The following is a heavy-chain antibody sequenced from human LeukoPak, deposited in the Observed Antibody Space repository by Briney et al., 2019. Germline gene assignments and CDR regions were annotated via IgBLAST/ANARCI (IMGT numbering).Heavy chain of an antibody. J-gene: IGHJ2*01. D-gene: IGHD2-15*01. CDR3: ARDPGSPRGYFDL. CDR2: IYHSGST. Sequence: PSQTLSLTCTVSGGSMSSGSYSWSWIRQPPGKGLEWIGYIYHSGSTYYNPSLKSRVTKSVDRSKKQFSLKLSSVTAADTAVYYCARDPGSPRGYFDLWGRGTLVTVSS. V-gene: IGHV4-30-2*01. CDR1: GGSMSSGSYS.